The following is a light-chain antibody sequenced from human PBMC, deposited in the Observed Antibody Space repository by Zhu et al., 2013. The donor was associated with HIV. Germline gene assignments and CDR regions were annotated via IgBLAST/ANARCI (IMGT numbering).Light chain of an antibody. V-gene: IGKV3D-20*02. J-gene: IGKJ3*01. CDR1: QSVSSSY. CDR3: QQRSNWPPWGVT. Sequence: EIVLTQSPGTLSLSPGERATLSCRASQSVSSSYLAWYQQKPGQAPRLLIYDASNRATGIPARFSGSGSGTDFTLTISSLEPEDFAVYYCQQRSNWPPWGVTFGPGTKVDIK. CDR2: DAS.